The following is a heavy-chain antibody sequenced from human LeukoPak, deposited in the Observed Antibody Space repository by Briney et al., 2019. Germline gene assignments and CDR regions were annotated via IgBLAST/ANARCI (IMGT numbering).Heavy chain of an antibody. Sequence: PGGSLRLSCVASGFTFSSYSINWVRQAPGKGLEWVSYISSSITTIYYADSVKGRFTITRDNAKNLLYLQMTSLRAEDTAAYYCARSFYYDTLTGYYFFDYWGQGALVTVSS. CDR1: GFTFSSYS. CDR2: ISSSITTI. CDR3: ARSFYYDTLTGYYFFDY. J-gene: IGHJ4*02. V-gene: IGHV3-48*04. D-gene: IGHD3-9*01.